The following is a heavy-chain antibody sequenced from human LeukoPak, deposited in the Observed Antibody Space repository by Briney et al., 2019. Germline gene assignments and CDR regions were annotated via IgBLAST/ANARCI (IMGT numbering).Heavy chain of an antibody. Sequence: GGSLRLSCAASGFTFSSYEMNWVRQAPGRGLEWVSYIGNTGRTIYYTDSVKGRFTNSRDNAKNSLYLQMNSLRAEDTAIYYCVRGDRYFFDFWGQGTLVTVSS. V-gene: IGHV3-48*03. CDR1: GFTFSSYE. CDR3: VRGDRYFFDF. CDR2: IGNTGRTI. J-gene: IGHJ4*02.